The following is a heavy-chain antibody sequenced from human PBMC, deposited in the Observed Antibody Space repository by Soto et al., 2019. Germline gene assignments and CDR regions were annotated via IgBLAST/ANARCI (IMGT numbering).Heavy chain of an antibody. J-gene: IGHJ4*02. V-gene: IGHV4-31*03. Sequence: TSETLSLTCTVSGGSITTGGYYWSWIRQLPGKGLEWIGHRYYSESTYYNPSLKSRVSISLDTSKNQFSLKLSFVTAADTAMYYCARTKCSGGSCYSWSLDYWGQGTTVTVYS. CDR3: ARTKCSGGSCYSWSLDY. D-gene: IGHD2-15*01. CDR1: GGSITTGGYY. CDR2: RYYSEST.